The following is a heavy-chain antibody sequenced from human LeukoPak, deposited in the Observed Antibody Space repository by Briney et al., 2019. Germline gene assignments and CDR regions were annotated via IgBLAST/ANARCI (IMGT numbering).Heavy chain of an antibody. CDR2: IDSDGSTT. Sequence: GGSLRLSCAAPGFTFSSYPMHWVRQAPGKGLVWGARIDSDGSTTHYADSVKGRFTISRDNAKNTLYLQVNSLRAEDTAVYYCTSTGSYSIWGQGALVTVSS. D-gene: IGHD1-26*01. CDR1: GFTFSSYP. V-gene: IGHV3-74*01. J-gene: IGHJ4*02. CDR3: TSTGSYSI.